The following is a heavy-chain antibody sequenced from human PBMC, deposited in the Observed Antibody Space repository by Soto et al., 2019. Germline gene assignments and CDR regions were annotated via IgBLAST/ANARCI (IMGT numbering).Heavy chain of an antibody. J-gene: IGHJ6*03. CDR1: GYSFTNYG. CDR3: ARDRGVAPPVAGNTHYYYYMDV. Sequence: QDQLVQSGVEVKKPGASVKVYCKASGYSFTNYGITWVRQAPGQGFEWMGWISAYNGNTNYAQKFQGRVTMTTDASTSTAYLELMSLRSDDTAVYYCARDRGVAPPVAGNTHYYYYMDVWGKGTTVTVSS. CDR2: ISAYNGNT. D-gene: IGHD6-19*01. V-gene: IGHV1-18*01.